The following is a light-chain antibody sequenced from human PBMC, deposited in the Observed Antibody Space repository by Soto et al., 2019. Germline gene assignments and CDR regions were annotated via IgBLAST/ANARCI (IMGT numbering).Light chain of an antibody. CDR1: QSVGRD. V-gene: IGKV3-15*01. J-gene: IGKJ3*01. CDR2: GAS. Sequence: EIVMTQSPATLSVSPGEGATLSCRASQSVGRDLAWYQQKPGQAPRLLIYGASTRATGIPARFTGSGFGTEFTLAINSLQSEGFAVYWCQQYNTWPPTFGPGTTVDIK. CDR3: QQYNTWPPT.